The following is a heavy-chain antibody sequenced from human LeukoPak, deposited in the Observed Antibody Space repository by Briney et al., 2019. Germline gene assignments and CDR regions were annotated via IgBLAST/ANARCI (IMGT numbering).Heavy chain of an antibody. Sequence: KASETLSLTCSVTGGSISSGDYYWTWIRQPPGKGLEWIAYIYYSGSAEYNLSLQSRATISVDTSKSQFFLKLRSVTAADTAVYYCARRQYYYGSGSMDVWGKGTMVTISS. J-gene: IGHJ6*03. V-gene: IGHV4-30-4*08. CDR2: IYYSGSA. D-gene: IGHD3-10*01. CDR3: ARRQYYYGSGSMDV. CDR1: GGSISSGDYY.